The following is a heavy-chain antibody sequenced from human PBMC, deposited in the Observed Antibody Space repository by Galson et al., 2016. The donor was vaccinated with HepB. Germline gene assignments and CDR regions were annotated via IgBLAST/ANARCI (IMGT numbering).Heavy chain of an antibody. CDR2: IGGTSGRT. CDR3: AKRGVWDVHYFDY. CDR1: GFTFSIQA. D-gene: IGHD3-16*01. J-gene: IGHJ4*02. V-gene: IGHV3-23*01. Sequence: SLRLSCAASGFTFSIQAMSWVRQAPGKGLEWVSLIGGTSGRTYYADSVKGRFTISRDNSKNKLYLQMNSLRAEDTAVYYCAKRGVWDVHYFDYWGQGTLVTVSS.